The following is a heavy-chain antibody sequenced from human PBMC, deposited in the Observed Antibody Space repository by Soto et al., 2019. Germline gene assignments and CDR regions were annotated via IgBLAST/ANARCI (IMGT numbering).Heavy chain of an antibody. CDR1: GGTFSSYA. V-gene: IGHV1-69*13. CDR3: ARVVDYYDSSTTPYYFDY. CDR2: IIPIFGTA. D-gene: IGHD3-22*01. Sequence: GPPVKVSCQASGGTFSSYAISWVRQAPGQGLEWMGGIIPIFGTANYAQKFQGRVTITADESTSTAYMELSSLRSEDTAVYYCARVVDYYDSSTTPYYFDYWGQGTLVTVSS. J-gene: IGHJ4*02.